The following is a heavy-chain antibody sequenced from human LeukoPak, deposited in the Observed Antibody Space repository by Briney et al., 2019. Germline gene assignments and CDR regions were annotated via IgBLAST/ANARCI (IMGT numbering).Heavy chain of an antibody. CDR2: ISYDGSNK. J-gene: IGHJ4*02. CDR3: ASIRTMARGVGPFDY. CDR1: GFTFSSYA. Sequence: GGSLRLSCAASGFTFSSYAMHWVRQAPGKGLEWVAVISYDGSNKYYADSVKGRFTISRDNSKNTLYLQMNSLRAEDTAVYYCASIRTMARGVGPFDYWGQGTLVTVSS. V-gene: IGHV3-30-3*01. D-gene: IGHD3-10*01.